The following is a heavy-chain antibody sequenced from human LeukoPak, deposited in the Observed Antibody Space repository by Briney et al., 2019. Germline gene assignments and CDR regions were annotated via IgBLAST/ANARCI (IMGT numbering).Heavy chain of an antibody. J-gene: IGHJ5*02. Sequence: PSETLSLTCTVSVGSISSYYWSWIRQPPGKGLEWLGYIYYSGSTNYNPSLKSRVTISVDTSKNHFSLKLSSVTAADTAVYYCARLNYGIWFDPWGQGTLVSVSS. CDR3: ARLNYGIWFDP. V-gene: IGHV4-59*08. D-gene: IGHD3-16*01. CDR1: VGSISSYY. CDR2: IYYSGST.